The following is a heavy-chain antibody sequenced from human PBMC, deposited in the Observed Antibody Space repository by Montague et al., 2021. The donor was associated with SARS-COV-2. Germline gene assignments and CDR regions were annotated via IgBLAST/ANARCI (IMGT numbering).Heavy chain of an antibody. D-gene: IGHD4-23*01. Sequence: SETLSLTRTVSGGSISSYYWTWIRQPPGKGLESIGYIYHNGSTKYNPSLKSRVTISVDTPKNQFSLKLSSVSVADTAVYYCARGGGNSADYYNYTMDVWGQGTTVTVFS. CDR2: IYHNGST. CDR3: ARGGGNSADYYNYTMDV. V-gene: IGHV4-59*01. CDR1: GGSISSYY. J-gene: IGHJ6*02.